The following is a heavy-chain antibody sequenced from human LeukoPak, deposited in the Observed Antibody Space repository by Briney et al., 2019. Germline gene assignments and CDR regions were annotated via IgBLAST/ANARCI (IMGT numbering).Heavy chain of an antibody. CDR2: ISGSSTYT. D-gene: IGHD5-12*01. J-gene: IGHJ4*02. CDR1: RFTVSSNY. CDR3: ARDIGPQGGYSGYHPPLRY. V-gene: IGHV3-11*05. Sequence: PGGSLRLSCAASRFTVSSNYMSWVRQAPGKGLEWVSYISGSSTYTNYADSVKGRFTISRDNAKNPLYLQMNSLRAEDTAVYYCARDIGPQGGYSGYHPPLRYWGQGTLVTVSS.